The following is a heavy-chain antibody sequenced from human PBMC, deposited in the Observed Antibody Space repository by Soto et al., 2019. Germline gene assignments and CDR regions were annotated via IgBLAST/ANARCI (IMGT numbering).Heavy chain of an antibody. CDR1: GFTFSNFG. V-gene: IGHV3-30*18. CDR3: TKGSEVARQELDY. Sequence: QVQLVESGGGVVQPGRSLRLSCAASGFTFSNFGMHWGRQAPGKGLEWVAAISADGSDKYFSDSVKGRFTISRDHSKNTLFLQMNSLRVEDTAVYYCTKGSEVARQELDYWGQGTLVTVSS. J-gene: IGHJ4*02. CDR2: ISADGSDK. D-gene: IGHD3-3*01.